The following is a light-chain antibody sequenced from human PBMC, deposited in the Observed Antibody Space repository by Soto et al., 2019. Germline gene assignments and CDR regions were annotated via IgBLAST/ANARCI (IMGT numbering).Light chain of an antibody. CDR1: QGIGDY. J-gene: IGKJ3*01. CDR2: DAF. V-gene: IGKV1-9*01. CDR3: QQLNGYLA. Sequence: DIQLNQSPSFLSASVGDRVTITCRASQGIGDYLAWYQQQPGKAPKLFISDAFTLQSGVPSRFSGSGSGTDFTLTISSLQPEDFATYYCQQLNGYLAVGPGTKVDIK.